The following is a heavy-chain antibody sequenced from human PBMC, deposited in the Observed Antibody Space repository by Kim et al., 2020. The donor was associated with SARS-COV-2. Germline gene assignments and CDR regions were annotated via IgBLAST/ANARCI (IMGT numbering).Heavy chain of an antibody. CDR3: ATPQFPGTSDSYYGMDV. V-gene: IGHV3-66*04. Sequence: GGSLRLSCAASGFTVSSNYMSWVRQAPGKGLEWVSVIYSGGSTSYADSVKGRFTISRDNSTNTLYLQMNSLRGEDTAVYYCATPQFPGTSDSYYGMDVWGQGTPVTVSS. CDR1: GFTVSSNY. J-gene: IGHJ6*02. D-gene: IGHD2-21*01. CDR2: IYSGGST.